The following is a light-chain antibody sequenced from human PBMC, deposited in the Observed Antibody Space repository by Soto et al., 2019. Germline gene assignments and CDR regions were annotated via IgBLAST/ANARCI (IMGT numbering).Light chain of an antibody. CDR1: QSVSSSY. V-gene: IGKV3-20*01. CDR2: GAS. Sequence: EIVLTQSPGTLSLSPGERATLSCRASQSVSSSYLAWYQQKPGQAPRVLIYGASSRATGIPARFSGSGSGTEFTLTISRLEPEDFAVYFCQQYGNSPPNTFGQGTKVEIK. CDR3: QQYGNSPPNT. J-gene: IGKJ2*01.